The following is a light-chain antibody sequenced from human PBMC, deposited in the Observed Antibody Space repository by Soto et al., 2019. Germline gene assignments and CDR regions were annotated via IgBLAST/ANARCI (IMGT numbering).Light chain of an antibody. J-gene: IGKJ4*01. CDR1: QSVSGSY. V-gene: IGKV3-20*01. Sequence: EIVLTQSPGTLSLSPGERATLSCRASQSVSGSYVAWYQQKPGQAPRLLIYGASSRATGIPDRFSSSGSGTDFTLIINRLEPEDFAVYYCQQYGGSPLTFGGGTKVEIK. CDR2: GAS. CDR3: QQYGGSPLT.